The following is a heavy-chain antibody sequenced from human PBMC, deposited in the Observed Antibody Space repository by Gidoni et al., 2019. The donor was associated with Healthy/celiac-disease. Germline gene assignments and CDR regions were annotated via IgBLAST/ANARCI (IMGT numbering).Heavy chain of an antibody. CDR1: GFSLSTSGVG. D-gene: IGHD3-10*01. V-gene: IGHV2-5*01. CDR2: IYRNDDK. Sequence: QITLKESGPTLVKPTQTLTLTCTFSGFSLSTSGVGVGWIRQPPGKALEWLALIYRNDDKRYSPSLKSRLTITKDTSKNQVVLTMTNMDPVDTATYYCAHREGFGELFTGGYDYWGQGTLVTVSS. J-gene: IGHJ4*02. CDR3: AHREGFGELFTGGYDY.